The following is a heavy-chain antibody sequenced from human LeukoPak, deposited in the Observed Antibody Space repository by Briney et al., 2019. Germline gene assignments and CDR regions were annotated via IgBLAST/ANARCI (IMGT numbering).Heavy chain of an antibody. CDR3: ARGEGYYDSSGYPIPFDY. D-gene: IGHD3-22*01. Sequence: GGSLRLSCAASGFTFSSYEMNWVRQAPGKGLEWVSYISSSGSTIYYADSVKGRFAISRDNAKNSLYLQMNSLRAEDTAVYYCARGEGYYDSSGYPIPFDYWGQGTLVTVSS. J-gene: IGHJ4*02. V-gene: IGHV3-48*03. CDR2: ISSSGSTI. CDR1: GFTFSSYE.